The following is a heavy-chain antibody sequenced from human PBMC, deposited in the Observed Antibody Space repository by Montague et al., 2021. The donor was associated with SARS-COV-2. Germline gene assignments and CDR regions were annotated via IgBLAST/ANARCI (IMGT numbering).Heavy chain of an antibody. CDR3: ARDTYYYGSGSYYYGMDV. D-gene: IGHD3-10*01. CDR1: GFTFSSYW. V-gene: IGHV3-7*01. J-gene: IGHJ6*02. Sequence: SLRLAFSASGFTFSSYWMSWVRQAPGKGLEWVANIKQDGSEKYYVDSVKGRFTISRDNAKNSLYLQMNSLRAEDTAVYYCARDTYYYGSGSYYYGMDVWGQGTTVTVSS. CDR2: IKQDGSEK.